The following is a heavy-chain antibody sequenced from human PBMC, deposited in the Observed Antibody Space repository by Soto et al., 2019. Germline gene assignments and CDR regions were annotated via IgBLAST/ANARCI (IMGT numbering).Heavy chain of an antibody. CDR3: ASLEHSGGSCLMLCDAFDI. Sequence: EVQLVESGGGLVQPGGSVRLSCAASGFTFSSYWMSWVRQAPGKGLEWVANIKQDGSEKYYVDSVKGRFTISRDNAKNSLYLQMNCLRAEDTAVYYCASLEHSGGSCLMLCDAFDIWGQGTMVTVSS. CDR1: GFTFSSYW. J-gene: IGHJ3*02. CDR2: IKQDGSEK. D-gene: IGHD2-15*01. V-gene: IGHV3-7*01.